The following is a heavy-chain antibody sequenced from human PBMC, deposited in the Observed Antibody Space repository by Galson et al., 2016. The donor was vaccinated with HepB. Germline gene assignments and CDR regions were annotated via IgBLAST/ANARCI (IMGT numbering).Heavy chain of an antibody. CDR1: GFAFSGSA. V-gene: IGHV3-30-3*01. Sequence: SLRLSCAASGFAFSGSAMHWVRQAPGKGLEWVAAISYHGSDKYYADSVKGRVTISRDNSNNTLYLQMTSLSPEDTAVYYCARDKSFYYYGMDVWGLGTTVTVSS. CDR2: ISYHGSDK. J-gene: IGHJ6*02. CDR3: ARDKSFYYYGMDV.